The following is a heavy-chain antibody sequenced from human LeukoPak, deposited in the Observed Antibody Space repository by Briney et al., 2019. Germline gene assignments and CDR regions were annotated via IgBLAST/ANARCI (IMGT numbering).Heavy chain of an antibody. CDR2: INPNSGGT. V-gene: IGHV1-2*02. CDR1: GYTFTAYY. D-gene: IGHD4-17*01. CDR3: VTTVTTYYYYYYMDV. Sequence: ASVKVSCKASGYTFTAYYMHWVRQAPGQGLEWMGWINPNSGGTNYAQKFQGRVTMTSDTSISTAYMELSRLRSDDTAVYYCVTTVTTYYYYYYMDVWGKGTTVTVSS. J-gene: IGHJ6*03.